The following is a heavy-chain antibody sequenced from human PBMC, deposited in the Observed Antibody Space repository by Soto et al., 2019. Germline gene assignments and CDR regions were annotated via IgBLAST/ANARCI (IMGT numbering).Heavy chain of an antibody. D-gene: IGHD3-3*01. CDR1: GFTFTSYA. Sequence: HVQLVESGGGVVQPGRSLRLSCAASGFTFTSYAMHWVRQAPGKGLEWVAVISNDGSNYYYADSVRGRFTISRDNTKNTLFLQMSSLRGEDSGVYYCARGTTLAIFDYGMDVWGQGTTVTVSS. J-gene: IGHJ6*02. CDR2: ISNDGSNY. V-gene: IGHV3-30-3*01. CDR3: ARGTTLAIFDYGMDV.